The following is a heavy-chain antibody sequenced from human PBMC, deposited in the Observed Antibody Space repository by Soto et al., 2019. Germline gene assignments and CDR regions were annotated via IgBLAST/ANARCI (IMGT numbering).Heavy chain of an antibody. J-gene: IGHJ5*02. CDR2: IYYSGST. Sequence: QLQLQESGPGLVKPSETLSLTCTVSGGSISSSSYYWGWIRQPPGKGLEWIGRIYYSGSTYYTPSLKRRVTISVDTSKNQFSLRLSSVTAADTAVYYCARRSSSFGWLDPWGQGTLVTVSS. V-gene: IGHV4-39*01. D-gene: IGHD6-13*01. CDR1: GGSISSSSYY. CDR3: ARRSSSFGWLDP.